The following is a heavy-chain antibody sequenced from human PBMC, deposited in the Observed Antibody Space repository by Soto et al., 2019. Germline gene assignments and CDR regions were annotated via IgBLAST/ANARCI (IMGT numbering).Heavy chain of an antibody. V-gene: IGHV3-7*04. CDR2: IKQDGSEK. Sequence: EVQLVESGGGLVQPGGSLRLSCLASGFSFTNYWMSWVRQAPGNGLEWVANIKQDGSEKKYVDSVKGRFTISRDSANNAVYLEMNSLRSDDTALYYCARGPGYSYGPEYYFDYWGQGTLVTVSS. CDR1: GFSFTNYW. D-gene: IGHD5-18*01. CDR3: ARGPGYSYGPEYYFDY. J-gene: IGHJ4*02.